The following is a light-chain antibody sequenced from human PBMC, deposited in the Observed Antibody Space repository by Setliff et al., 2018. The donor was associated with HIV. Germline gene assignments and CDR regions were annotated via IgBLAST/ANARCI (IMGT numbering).Light chain of an antibody. CDR2: DVS. J-gene: IGLJ1*01. CDR1: SSDVGGYNY. V-gene: IGLV2-14*03. Sequence: QSALTQPASVSGSPGQSITISCTGTSSDVGGYNYVSWYQQHPGKAPKLMIYDVSNRPSGVSNRFSGSKSGNTASLTISGLQAEDEADYYCSSYTSSSTLVVFGTGNKVTVL. CDR3: SSYTSSSTLVV.